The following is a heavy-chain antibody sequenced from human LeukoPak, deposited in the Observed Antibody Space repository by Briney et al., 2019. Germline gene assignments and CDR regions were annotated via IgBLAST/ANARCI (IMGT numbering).Heavy chain of an antibody. J-gene: IGHJ4*02. V-gene: IGHV4-61*02. D-gene: IGHD6-19*01. CDR2: IYTSGST. CDR1: GGSISSGSYY. Sequence: SETLSLTCTVSGGSISSGSYYWSWIRQPAGKGLEWIGRIYTSGSTNYNPSLKSRVTISVDTSKNQFSLKLSSVTAADTAVYYCARHSSYSTGWFPFFDCWGQGILVTVSS. CDR3: ARHSSYSTGWFPFFDC.